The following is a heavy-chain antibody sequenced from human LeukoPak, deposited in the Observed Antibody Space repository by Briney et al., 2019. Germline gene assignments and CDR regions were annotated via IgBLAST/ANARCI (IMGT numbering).Heavy chain of an antibody. CDR1: GYSFTSYW. J-gene: IGHJ3*02. CDR3: ARLRMGTLSSPITFDI. V-gene: IGHV5-51*01. CDR2: IHPGDSDT. D-gene: IGHD6-13*01. Sequence: GESLKISCKGSGYSFTSYWIGWVRQMPGKGLEWMGIIHPGDSDTRYSPSFQGQVTISADKSISTAYLQWSSLKASDTAMYYCARLRMGTLSSPITFDIWGQGTMVTVSS.